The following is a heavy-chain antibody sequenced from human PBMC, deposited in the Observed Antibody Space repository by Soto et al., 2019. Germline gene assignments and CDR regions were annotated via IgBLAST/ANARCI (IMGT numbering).Heavy chain of an antibody. D-gene: IGHD4-17*01. J-gene: IGHJ4*02. CDR3: ARDGYGDYPLDY. CDR2: ISTHNDNT. CDR1: GYTFSNYG. V-gene: IGHV1-18*04. Sequence: QVQLVQSGAEVKKPGASVKVSCKSSGYTFSNYGISWVRLAPAQGLEWMGWISTHNDNTHYAQKFQGRVTVTTDTSTSTAYMELRSLTSDYTAVYFCARDGYGDYPLDYWGQGTPVTVSS.